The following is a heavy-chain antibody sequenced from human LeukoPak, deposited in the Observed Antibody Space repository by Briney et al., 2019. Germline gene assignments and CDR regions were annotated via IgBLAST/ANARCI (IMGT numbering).Heavy chain of an antibody. CDR2: IYYSGST. D-gene: IGHD2-2*01. CDR3: ARDCSSTSCFCS. Sequence: SETLSLTCTVSGGSISSGDYYWSWIRQPPGKGLEWIGYIYYSGSTYYNSSLKSRVTISVDTSKNQFSLKLSSVTAADTAVYYCARDCSSTSCFCSWGQGTLVTVSS. V-gene: IGHV4-30-4*08. J-gene: IGHJ4*02. CDR1: GGSISSGDYY.